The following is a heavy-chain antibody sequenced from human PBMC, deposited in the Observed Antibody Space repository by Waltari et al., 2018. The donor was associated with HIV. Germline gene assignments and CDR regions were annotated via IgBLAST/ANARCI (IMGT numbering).Heavy chain of an antibody. CDR3: TRTLQDLYFFDE. V-gene: IGHV3-74*01. CDR2: IKTDGTIT. J-gene: IGHJ4*02. CDR1: GFLFDSYW. D-gene: IGHD1-1*01. Sequence: DVQLVESGGGLVQPGGSLSLSCGASGFLFDSYWMFWVRQAPGEGLVLVARIKTDGTITTYADSVKGRFVISRDNAKNTLFLQMNSLRVEDTAVYYCTRTLQDLYFFDEWGQGTLVTVSS.